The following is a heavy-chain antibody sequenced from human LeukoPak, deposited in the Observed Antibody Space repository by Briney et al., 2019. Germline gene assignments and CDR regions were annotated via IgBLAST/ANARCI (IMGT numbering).Heavy chain of an antibody. CDR1: GFTFSSYS. Sequence: GGSLRLSCAASGFTFSSYSMNWVRQAPGKGLEWVSSISSSSSYIYYADSVKGRFTISRDNAKNSLYLQMNSLRAEDTAVYYCAKAVVPAAEGPHWFDPWGQGTLVTVSS. D-gene: IGHD2-2*01. J-gene: IGHJ5*02. CDR2: ISSSSSYI. CDR3: AKAVVPAAEGPHWFDP. V-gene: IGHV3-21*04.